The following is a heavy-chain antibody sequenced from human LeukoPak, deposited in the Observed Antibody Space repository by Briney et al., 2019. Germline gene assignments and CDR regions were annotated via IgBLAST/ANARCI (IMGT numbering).Heavy chain of an antibody. D-gene: IGHD4-23*01. Sequence: GGSLRLSCAASGFTFSSHWMHWVRQAPGKGLEWVSVISGSGGSTYYADSVKGRFTISRDNSKNTLYLQMNSLTAEDTAVYFCARQTATVVTPIGYWGQGTLVTVSS. V-gene: IGHV3-23*01. J-gene: IGHJ4*02. CDR1: GFTFSSHW. CDR2: ISGSGGST. CDR3: ARQTATVVTPIGY.